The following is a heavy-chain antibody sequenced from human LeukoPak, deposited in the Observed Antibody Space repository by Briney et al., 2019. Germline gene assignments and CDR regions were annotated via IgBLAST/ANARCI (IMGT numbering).Heavy chain of an antibody. CDR1: GFTLSSYS. D-gene: IGHD3/OR15-3a*01. J-gene: IGHJ4*02. CDR3: ARDPWTSDY. V-gene: IGHV3-21*01. Sequence: GGSLRLSCAASGFTLSSYSMNWVRQAPGKGLEWVSSIGSTSSYKYYADSVKGRFTISRDNAKNSLYLQMNSLRADDTAVYYCARDPWTSDYWGQGTLVTVSS. CDR2: IGSTSSYK.